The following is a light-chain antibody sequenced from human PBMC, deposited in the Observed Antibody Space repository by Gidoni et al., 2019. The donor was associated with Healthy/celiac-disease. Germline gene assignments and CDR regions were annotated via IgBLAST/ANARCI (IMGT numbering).Light chain of an antibody. CDR3: QQYGSSPRLT. J-gene: IGKJ1*01. V-gene: IGKV3-20*01. CDR2: GAS. Sequence: DIVLTQSPATLSLSPGERAPLSCRASQSVSSSYLAWYQQKPGQAPRLLIYGASSRATGIPDRFSGSGSGTDFTLTISRLEPEDFAVYYCQQYGSSPRLTFGQGTKVEIK. CDR1: QSVSSSY.